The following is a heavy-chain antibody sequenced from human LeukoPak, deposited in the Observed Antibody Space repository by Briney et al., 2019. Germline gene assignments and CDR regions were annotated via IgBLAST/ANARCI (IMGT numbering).Heavy chain of an antibody. D-gene: IGHD3-3*01. CDR3: ARDLASGYRYDY. V-gene: IGHV3-11*04. CDR1: GFTFSDYY. J-gene: IGHJ4*02. Sequence: GGSLRLSCAASGFTFSDYYMNWVRQAPGKGLEWVSYISSSGTPTYYADSVKGRFTISRDNAKNSLYLQMNSLRADDTALYYCARDLASGYRYDYWGQGTLVTVSS. CDR2: ISSSGTPT.